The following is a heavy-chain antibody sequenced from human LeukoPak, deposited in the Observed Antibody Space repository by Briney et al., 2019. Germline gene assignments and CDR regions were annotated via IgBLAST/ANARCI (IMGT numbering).Heavy chain of an antibody. CDR2: VSYDGCNK. Sequence: GGSLRLSCVASGFTFGSYAMHWVRQAPGKGLEWVALVSYDGCNKYYADSVRGRFTLPRDNSLNTLYLQMNSLRAEDTAIYYCAKNGDRGAYCTGGTCYPYFYYYMDVWGKGTTVTI. CDR1: GFTFGSYA. V-gene: IGHV3-30*04. CDR3: AKNGDRGAYCTGGTCYPYFYYYMDV. J-gene: IGHJ6*03. D-gene: IGHD2-15*01.